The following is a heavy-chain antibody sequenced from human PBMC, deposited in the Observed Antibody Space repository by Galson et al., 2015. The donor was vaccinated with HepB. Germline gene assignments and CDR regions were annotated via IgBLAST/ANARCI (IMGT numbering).Heavy chain of an antibody. V-gene: IGHV3-73*01. J-gene: IGHJ6*02. CDR3: TRAKYSSSHQVYYYYYYGMDV. Sequence: SLRLSCAASGFTFSGSAMHWVRQAPGKGLEWVGRIRSKANSYATAYAASVKGRFTISRDDSKNTAYLQMNSLKTEDTAVYYCTRAKYSSSHQVYYYYYYGMDVWGQGTTVTVSS. D-gene: IGHD6-6*01. CDR1: GFTFSGSA. CDR2: IRSKANSYAT.